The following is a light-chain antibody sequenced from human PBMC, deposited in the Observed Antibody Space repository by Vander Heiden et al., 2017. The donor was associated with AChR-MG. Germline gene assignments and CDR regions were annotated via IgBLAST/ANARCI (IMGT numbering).Light chain of an antibody. Sequence: QSALTQPASVSRSPGQSITISCTGTSSDVGGYNYVSWYQQHPGKAPKLMIYDVSKRPSGVSNRFSGSKSGNTASLTISGLQAEDEADYYCSSYTSSSTLLYVFGTGTKVTVL. J-gene: IGLJ1*01. CDR2: DVS. V-gene: IGLV2-14*01. CDR3: SSYTSSSTLLYV. CDR1: SSDVGGYNY.